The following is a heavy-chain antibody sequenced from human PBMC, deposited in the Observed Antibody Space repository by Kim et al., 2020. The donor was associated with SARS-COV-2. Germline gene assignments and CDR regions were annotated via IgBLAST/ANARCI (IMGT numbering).Heavy chain of an antibody. Sequence: SETLSLTCAVYGGSFSGYYWSWIRQPPGKGLEWIGEINHSGSTNYNPSLKSRVTISVDTSKNQFSLKLSSVTAADTAVYYCARVVPLAPFDYWGQGTLVTVSS. CDR1: GGSFSGYY. CDR2: INHSGST. CDR3: ARVVPLAPFDY. V-gene: IGHV4-34*01. D-gene: IGHD2-15*01. J-gene: IGHJ4*02.